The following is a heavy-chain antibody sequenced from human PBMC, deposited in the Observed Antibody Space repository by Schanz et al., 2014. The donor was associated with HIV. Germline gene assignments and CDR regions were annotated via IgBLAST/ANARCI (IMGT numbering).Heavy chain of an antibody. D-gene: IGHD6-19*01. CDR1: GFTFRNFG. Sequence: QVQLVESGGGVVQPGRSLRLSCAASGFTFRNFGMHWVRQAPGKGLEWVAALSFDGSLKTYAESVKGRFTISRDNSKSTLFLQMSSLRPGDTAVYYCARDGSSGWQDPFDYWGQGTLVTVSS. CDR3: ARDGSSGWQDPFDY. CDR2: LSFDGSLK. V-gene: IGHV3-30*03. J-gene: IGHJ4*02.